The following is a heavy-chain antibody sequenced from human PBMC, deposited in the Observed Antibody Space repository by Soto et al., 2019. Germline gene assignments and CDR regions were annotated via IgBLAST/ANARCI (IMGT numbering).Heavy chain of an antibody. V-gene: IGHV4-59*08. CDR2: IYYSGST. CDR3: ARHSPSSRNENWPDY. CDR1: GGSISSYY. D-gene: IGHD6-13*01. J-gene: IGHJ4*02. Sequence: PSETLSLTCTVSGGSISSYYWSWIRQPPGKGLEWIGYIYYSGSTNYNPSLKSRVTISVDTSKNQFSLKLSSVTAADTAVYYCARHSPSSRNENWPDYWGQGTLVTVSS.